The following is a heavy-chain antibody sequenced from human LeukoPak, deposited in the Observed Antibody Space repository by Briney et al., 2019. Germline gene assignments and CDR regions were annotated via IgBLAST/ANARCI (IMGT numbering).Heavy chain of an antibody. V-gene: IGHV1-18*01. D-gene: IGHD6-6*01. J-gene: IGHJ5*02. Sequence: ASVKVSCKASGYTFTSYGISWVRQAPGQGLEWMGWISAYNGNTNYAQKLQGRVTMTTDTSTSTAYMELRSLRSDDTAVYYCARPGYSSSAFHNWFDPWGQGTLVTVSS. CDR3: ARPGYSSSAFHNWFDP. CDR1: GYTFTSYG. CDR2: ISAYNGNT.